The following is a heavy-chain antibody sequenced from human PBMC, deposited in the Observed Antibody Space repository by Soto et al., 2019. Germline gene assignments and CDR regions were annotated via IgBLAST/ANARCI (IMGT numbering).Heavy chain of an antibody. Sequence: QVQLVESGGGVVQPVRSLRLSFADSGFTFTDYGMHWVRQAPGKGLEWVAVISYDGSNKNYADSVKGRFTISRDNSKNTLYLQMNSLRAEDTAVYYCAKDTYYHDSSGYYVFDYWGQGTLVTVSS. CDR2: ISYDGSNK. D-gene: IGHD3-22*01. CDR3: AKDTYYHDSSGYYVFDY. CDR1: GFTFTDYG. J-gene: IGHJ4*02. V-gene: IGHV3-30*18.